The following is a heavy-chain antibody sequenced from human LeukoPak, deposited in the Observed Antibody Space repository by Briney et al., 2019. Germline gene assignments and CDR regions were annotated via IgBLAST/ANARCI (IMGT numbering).Heavy chain of an antibody. D-gene: IGHD3-22*01. V-gene: IGHV1-8*01. J-gene: IGHJ4*02. CDR3: ARNGGYYLAFDY. Sequence: ASVKVSCKASGYTFTSYDINWVQQATGQGLEWMGWMNPNSGNTGYAQKFQGRVTITRNTSISTAYMELSSLRSEDTAVYYCARNGGYYLAFDYWGQGTLVTVSS. CDR1: GYTFTSYD. CDR2: MNPNSGNT.